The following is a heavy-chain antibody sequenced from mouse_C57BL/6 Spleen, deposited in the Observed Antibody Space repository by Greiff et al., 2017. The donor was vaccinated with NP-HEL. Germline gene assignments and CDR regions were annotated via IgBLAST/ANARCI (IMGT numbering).Heavy chain of an antibody. V-gene: IGHV1-52*01. D-gene: IGHD1-1*02. CDR2: IDPSDSET. CDR1: GYTFTSYW. CDR3: ARDGGSYGYFDV. Sequence: VQLQQPGAELVRPGSSVKLSCKASGYTFTSYWMHWVKQRPIQGLEWIGNIDPSDSETHYNQKFKDKATLTVDKSSSTAYMQLSSLTSEDSAVYYCARDGGSYGYFDVWGTGTTVTVSS. J-gene: IGHJ1*03.